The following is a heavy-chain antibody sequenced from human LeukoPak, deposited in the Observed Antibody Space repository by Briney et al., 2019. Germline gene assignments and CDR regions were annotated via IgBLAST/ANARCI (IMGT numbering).Heavy chain of an antibody. CDR2: ISYDGSNK. CDR3: ATLGGSDY. D-gene: IGHD3-16*01. J-gene: IGHJ4*02. CDR1: GSTFSSYG. Sequence: PGGSLRLSCAASGSTFSSYGMHWVRQAPGKGLEWVAVISYDGSNKYYADSVKGRFTISRDNSKNTLYLQMNSLRAEDTAEYYCATLGGSDYWGQGTLVTVSS. V-gene: IGHV3-30*03.